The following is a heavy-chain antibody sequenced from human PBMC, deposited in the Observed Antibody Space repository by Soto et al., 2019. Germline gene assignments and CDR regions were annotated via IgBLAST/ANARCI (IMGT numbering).Heavy chain of an antibody. D-gene: IGHD2-2*02. CDR2: IIPILGIA. Sequence: QVQLVQSGAEVKKPGSSVKVSCKASGGTFSSYTISWVRQAPGQGLEWMGRIIPILGIANYAQKFQGRVTLXAXKXPSTANMELSSLRSEDTAVYYCAMEYCSSTSCYRDYWGQGTLVTVSS. V-gene: IGHV1-69*02. CDR1: GGTFSSYT. J-gene: IGHJ4*02. CDR3: AMEYCSSTSCYRDY.